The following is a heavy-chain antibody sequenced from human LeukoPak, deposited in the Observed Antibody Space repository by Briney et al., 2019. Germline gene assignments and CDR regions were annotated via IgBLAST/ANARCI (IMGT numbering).Heavy chain of an antibody. CDR3: ARHRFGHLFDT. V-gene: IGHV4-59*02. Sequence: SETLSLTCTVSGDSVSSYYWSWIRQPPGKGLEWIGYIYHTGHTEYNPSLKSRVSISLDTSKSQFSLKLSSVTAADTAVYYCARHRFGHLFDTWGQGTLVTVPS. D-gene: IGHD3-16*01. CDR2: IYHTGHT. J-gene: IGHJ4*02. CDR1: GDSVSSYY.